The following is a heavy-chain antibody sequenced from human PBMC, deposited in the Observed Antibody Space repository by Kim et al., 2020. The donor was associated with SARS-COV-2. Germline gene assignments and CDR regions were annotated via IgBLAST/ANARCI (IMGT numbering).Heavy chain of an antibody. D-gene: IGHD3-10*01. J-gene: IGHJ4*02. V-gene: IGHV3-30*02. CDR3: AKGRQSWVHFDY. Sequence: YYADSVKGRFTISRDNSKNTLYLQMNSLRAEDTAVYYCAKGRQSWVHFDYWGQGTLVTVSS.